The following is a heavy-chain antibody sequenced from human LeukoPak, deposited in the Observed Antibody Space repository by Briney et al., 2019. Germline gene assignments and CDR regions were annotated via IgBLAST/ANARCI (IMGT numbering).Heavy chain of an antibody. CDR1: GFTFSSYE. CDR2: ISSGGSNI. J-gene: IGHJ6*02. Sequence: GGSLRLSCAASGFTFSSYEMSWVRQAPGKGLEWVSYISSGGSNIYHAASVKGRFTISRDNYKNTLYLQMNSLRAEDTAVYYCGSDGTYCSSSRRYSYYYYGNEVWCEQATVTVSS. D-gene: IGHD2-2*01. V-gene: IGHV3-48*03. CDR3: GSDGTYCSSSRRYSYYYYGNEV.